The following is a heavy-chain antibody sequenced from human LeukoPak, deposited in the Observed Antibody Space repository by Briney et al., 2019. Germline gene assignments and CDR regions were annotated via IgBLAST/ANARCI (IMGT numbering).Heavy chain of an antibody. CDR1: GGSVSSSGSY. V-gene: IGHV4-39*01. CDR3: ARTYYGSENYYDY. D-gene: IGHD3-10*01. Sequence: SETLSLTCTVSGGSVSSSGSYWGWIRQPPGKGLEWIGSNYYSGTTYYNPSLKSRVTISVDTSKSQFSLKLTSVTAADTALYYCARTYYGSENYYDYWGQGILVTVSS. CDR2: NYYSGTT. J-gene: IGHJ4*02.